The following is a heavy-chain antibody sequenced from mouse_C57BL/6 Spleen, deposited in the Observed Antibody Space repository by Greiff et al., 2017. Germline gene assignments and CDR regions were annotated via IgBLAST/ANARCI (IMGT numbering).Heavy chain of an antibody. V-gene: IGHV1-54*01. CDR3: ARGETGYYYAMDY. Sequence: QVQLQQSGAELVRPGPSVKVSCKASGYAFTNYLIEWVKQRPGQGLEWIGVINPGSGGTNYNEKFKGKATLTADKSSSTAYMQLSSLTSEDSAVYFCARGETGYYYAMDYWGQGTSVTVSS. J-gene: IGHJ4*01. D-gene: IGHD4-1*01. CDR1: GYAFTNYL. CDR2: INPGSGGT.